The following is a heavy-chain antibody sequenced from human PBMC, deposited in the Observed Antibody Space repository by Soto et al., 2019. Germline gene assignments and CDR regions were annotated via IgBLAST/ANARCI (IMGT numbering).Heavy chain of an antibody. CDR1: GGTFSSYA. J-gene: IGHJ4*02. Sequence: SVKVSCKASGGTFSSYAISWVRQAPGQGLEWMGGIIPIFGTANYAQKFQGRVTITADESTSTAYMELSSLRSEDTAVYYCARGRVYYDFWSGYYNFDYWGQGTLVTVSS. V-gene: IGHV1-69*13. CDR2: IIPIFGTA. CDR3: ARGRVYYDFWSGYYNFDY. D-gene: IGHD3-3*01.